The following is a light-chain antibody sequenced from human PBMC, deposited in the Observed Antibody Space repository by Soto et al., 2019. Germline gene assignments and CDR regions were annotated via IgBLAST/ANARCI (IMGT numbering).Light chain of an antibody. Sequence: EIVLTQSPGTLSLSPGERATLSCRASQSVSSSYLAWYQQKPGQAPRLLIYGASSRATGIPDRFSGSGSGTDFTLTISRLEPEDFAVYYCQQYGSSYPAFGQGTKVDIK. CDR1: QSVSSSY. J-gene: IGKJ1*01. V-gene: IGKV3-20*01. CDR2: GAS. CDR3: QQYGSSYPA.